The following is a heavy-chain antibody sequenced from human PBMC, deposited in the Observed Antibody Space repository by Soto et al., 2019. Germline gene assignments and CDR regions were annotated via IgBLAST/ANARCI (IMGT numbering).Heavy chain of an antibody. Sequence: QVQLQQWGAGLLKPSETLSLTCAVYGGSLSGYYWSWIRQPPGKALDWIGEINDSGNTNYNPSLKSRVTISVATSKNHLFLHLSSVTAADTAMYYCARHHVRGRTIAGAAEFWGQGTLVTVSS. CDR2: INDSGNT. CDR3: ARHHVRGRTIAGAAEF. V-gene: IGHV4-34*01. J-gene: IGHJ4*02. D-gene: IGHD1-26*01. CDR1: GGSLSGYY.